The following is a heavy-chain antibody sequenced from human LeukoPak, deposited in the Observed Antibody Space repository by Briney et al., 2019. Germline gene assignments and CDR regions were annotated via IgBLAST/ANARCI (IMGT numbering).Heavy chain of an antibody. CDR1: GYTFTAFY. Sequence: ASVKVSCKPSGYTFTAFYIYWVRQAPGQGLEWMGWINPNSGGTNSPQKFQGRVTMTRDTSIGTAYMELSGLRSDDTAMYYCAVRSTVAIPIYWGQGTLVTVSS. J-gene: IGHJ4*02. V-gene: IGHV1-2*02. CDR2: INPNSGGT. CDR3: AVRSTVAIPIY. D-gene: IGHD5-12*01.